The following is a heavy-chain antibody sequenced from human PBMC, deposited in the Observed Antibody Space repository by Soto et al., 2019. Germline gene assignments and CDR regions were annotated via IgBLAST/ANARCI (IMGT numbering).Heavy chain of an antibody. D-gene: IGHD3-9*01. CDR1: GGSISSYY. CDR2: IYYSGST. CDR3: ARSWSLYDILSMDV. Sequence: SETLSLTCTVSGGSISSYYWSWIRQPPGKGLEWIGYIYYSGSTNYNPSLKSRVTISVDTSKNQFSLKLSSVTAADTAVYYCARSWSLYDILSMDVRGKGTTVTVSS. V-gene: IGHV4-59*01. J-gene: IGHJ6*04.